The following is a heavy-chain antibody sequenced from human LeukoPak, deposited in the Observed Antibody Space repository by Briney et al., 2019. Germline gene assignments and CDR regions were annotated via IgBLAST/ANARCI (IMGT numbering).Heavy chain of an antibody. D-gene: IGHD4-23*01. CDR1: GGSISSYY. CDR2: IYTSGST. J-gene: IGHJ6*03. CDR3: ARDDYGGSPYYYYYMDV. Sequence: SETLSLTCTVSGGSISSYYWSWIRQPAGKGLEWIGRIYTSGSTNYNPSLKSRVTMSVDTSKNQFSLKLSSVTAADTAVYYCARDDYGGSPYYYYYMDVWGKGTTVTVSS. V-gene: IGHV4-4*07.